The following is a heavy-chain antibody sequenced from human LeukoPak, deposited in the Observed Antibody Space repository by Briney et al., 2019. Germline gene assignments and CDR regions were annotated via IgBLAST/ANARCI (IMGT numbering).Heavy chain of an antibody. V-gene: IGHV4-59*01. D-gene: IGHD4-17*01. CDR1: GGSISSYY. CDR2: IYYSGST. Sequence: PSETLSLTCTVSGGSISSYYWSWIRQPPGKGLEWIGYIYYSGSTNYNPSLKSRVTISVDTSKNQFSLKLSSVTAADTAVYYCARIKGRMWDYGDYVTHAFDIWGQGTMVTVSS. J-gene: IGHJ3*02. CDR3: ARIKGRMWDYGDYVTHAFDI.